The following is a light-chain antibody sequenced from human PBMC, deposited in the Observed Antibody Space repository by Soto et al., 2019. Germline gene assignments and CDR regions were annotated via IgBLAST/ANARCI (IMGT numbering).Light chain of an antibody. J-gene: IGLJ1*01. CDR3: SSYTSIRTYV. CDR1: SSDVGGYNF. V-gene: IGLV2-14*01. Sequence: SVLNQPAYVSGSPGQAFTISCSGTSSDVGGYNFVSWYQQHPDKAPKPIIYDVTNRPSGVSNRFSGSKSGHPASLTISGLPAEVDAAYYCSSYTSIRTYVFGTGTKVTVL. CDR2: DVT.